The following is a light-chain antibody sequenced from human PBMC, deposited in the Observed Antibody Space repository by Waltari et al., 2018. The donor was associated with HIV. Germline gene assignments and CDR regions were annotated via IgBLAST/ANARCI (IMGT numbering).Light chain of an antibody. CDR3: LQDDSFPLT. V-gene: IGKV1-6*01. Sequence: AIQMTQSPPSLSASVGDRVTITCRASQNIRRDLGWYQQKPGKAPKLLIYAASTLQTGVSSRFRGGGSGTESTLTINGLQSEDSATYYCLQDDSFPLTFGPGTKVDLK. CDR2: AAS. J-gene: IGKJ3*01. CDR1: QNIRRD.